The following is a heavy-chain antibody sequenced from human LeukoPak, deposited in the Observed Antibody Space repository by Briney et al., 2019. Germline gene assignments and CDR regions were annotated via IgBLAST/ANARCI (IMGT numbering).Heavy chain of an antibody. J-gene: IGHJ4*02. Sequence: GGSLRLSCAASGFTFSGYWMSWVRQAPGKGLEWVANIKKDGSEKYYVDSVKGRFTISRDNTKNSLYLQMNSLRAEDTAVYYCASHKYWGQGTLVTVSS. V-gene: IGHV3-7*01. CDR2: IKKDGSEK. CDR1: GFTFSGYW. CDR3: ASHKY.